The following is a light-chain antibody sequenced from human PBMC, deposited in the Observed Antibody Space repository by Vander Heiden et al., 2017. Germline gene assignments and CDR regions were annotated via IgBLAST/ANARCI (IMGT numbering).Light chain of an antibody. Sequence: DIVMTQSPDSLDVSLGERATINCKSSQSVLYSSNNKNYLAWYQQKPGQPPKLLIYWGSTRYSGVPDRFSGSGSGTDFTLTISILQAEDVAVYYCQQYYSTPQTFGQGTKVEIK. CDR1: QSVLYSSNNKNY. V-gene: IGKV4-1*01. CDR2: WGS. J-gene: IGKJ1*01. CDR3: QQYYSTPQT.